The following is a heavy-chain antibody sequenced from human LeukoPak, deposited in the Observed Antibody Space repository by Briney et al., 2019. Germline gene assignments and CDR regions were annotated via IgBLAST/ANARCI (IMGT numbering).Heavy chain of an antibody. V-gene: IGHV3-23*01. Sequence: GGSLRLSCAASGFTFSSYAMSWVRQAPGKGLEWVSAISGSGGSTYYADSVKGRFTISRDNSKNTLYLQMNSLRAEDTAVYYCAKAQEYLLLFGYYFDYWGQGTLVTVSS. CDR2: ISGSGGST. CDR1: GFTFSSYA. J-gene: IGHJ4*02. CDR3: AKAQEYLLLFGYYFDY. D-gene: IGHD2-2*01.